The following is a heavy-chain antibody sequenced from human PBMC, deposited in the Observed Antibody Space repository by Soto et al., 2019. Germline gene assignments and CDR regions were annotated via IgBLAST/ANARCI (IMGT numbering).Heavy chain of an antibody. CDR1: GFTFSSYA. J-gene: IGHJ4*02. CDR3: ARVSSAEGATGEYFDY. V-gene: IGHV3-30-3*01. CDR2: ISYDGSNK. Sequence: GGSLRLSCAASGFTFSSYAMHWVRQAPGKGLEWVAVISYDGSNKYYADSVKGRFTISRDNSKNTLYLQMNSLRAEDTAGYYCARVSSAEGATGEYFDYWGQGTLVTVSS. D-gene: IGHD1-26*01.